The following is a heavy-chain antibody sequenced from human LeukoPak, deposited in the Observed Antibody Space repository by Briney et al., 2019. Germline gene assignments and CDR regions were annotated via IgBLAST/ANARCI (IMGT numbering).Heavy chain of an antibody. V-gene: IGHV4-38-2*02. CDR3: ARQFIPSRDSSSWYVDWFDP. D-gene: IGHD6-13*01. CDR1: GYSISSGYY. CDR2: IYYSGST. J-gene: IGHJ5*02. Sequence: SETLSLTCTVSGYSISSGYYWGWIRQPPGKGLEWIGGIYYSGSTYYNPSLKSRVTISVDTSKNRFSLKLSSVTAADTAVYYRARQFIPSRDSSSWYVDWFDPWGQGTLVTVSS.